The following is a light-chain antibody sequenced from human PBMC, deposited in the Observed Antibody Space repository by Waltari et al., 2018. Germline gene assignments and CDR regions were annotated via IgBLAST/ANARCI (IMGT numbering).Light chain of an antibody. V-gene: IGKV4-1*01. CDR2: WAS. J-gene: IGKJ4*01. CDR1: QSVLSSSNNKNY. Sequence: DIVMTQSPDSLAVSLGERATINCMSSQSVLSSSNNKNYLAWYQQKPGQPPKLLIYWASTRESGVPDRFSGGGSGTDFTLTISSLQAEDVAVYYCQQYYGSPLTFGGGIKVEIK. CDR3: QQYYGSPLT.